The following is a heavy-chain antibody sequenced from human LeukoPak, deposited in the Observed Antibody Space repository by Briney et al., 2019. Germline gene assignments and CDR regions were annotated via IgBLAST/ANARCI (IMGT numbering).Heavy chain of an antibody. V-gene: IGHV3-66*04. CDR2: IYSGGST. CDR1: GFTVSSNY. CDR3: AKRLGSSGYQFDY. D-gene: IGHD3-22*01. J-gene: IGHJ4*02. Sequence: GGSLRLSCAASGFTVSSNYMSWVRQAPGKGLEWVSVIYSGGSTYYADSVKGRFTISRDNSKNTLYLQMNSLRAEDTAVYYCAKRLGSSGYQFDYWGQGTLVTVSS.